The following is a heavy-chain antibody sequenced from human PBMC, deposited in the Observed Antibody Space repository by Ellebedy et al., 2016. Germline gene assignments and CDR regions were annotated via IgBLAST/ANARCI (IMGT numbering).Heavy chain of an antibody. CDR2: ISASGSTT. CDR1: GFTFSNYA. Sequence: GESLKISCAASGFTFSNYAMSWVRQAPGKGLEWVSTISASGSTTFYADSVKGRFTISRDNSKHTVCLQMNSLRAEDSAVYYCAKDDFCPYCAFDVWGQGTIVTVSS. J-gene: IGHJ3*01. CDR3: AKDDFCPYCAFDV. D-gene: IGHD3/OR15-3a*01. V-gene: IGHV3-23*01.